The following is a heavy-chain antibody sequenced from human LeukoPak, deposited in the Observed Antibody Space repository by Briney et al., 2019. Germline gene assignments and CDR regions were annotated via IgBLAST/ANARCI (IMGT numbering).Heavy chain of an antibody. D-gene: IGHD6-25*01. CDR2: IIHMFGTA. J-gene: IGHJ4*02. CDR3: ATDQPPLISAAGVY. CDR1: GGTFSSSA. V-gene: IGHV1-69*01. Sequence: ASVKVSCKASGGTFSSSAISWVRQAPGEGLEWMGGIIHMFGTARYAQKFQGRVTITADESTSTAYMELRSLRSEDTAAYYCATDQPPLISAAGVYWGQGTLVTVSS.